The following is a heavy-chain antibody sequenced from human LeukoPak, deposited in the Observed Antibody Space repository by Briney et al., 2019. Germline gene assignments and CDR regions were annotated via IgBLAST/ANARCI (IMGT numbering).Heavy chain of an antibody. CDR1: GFTLSDYA. D-gene: IGHD1-26*01. CDR2: ISGSDGHT. Sequence: GGSLRLSCAASGFTLSDYAMSWVRQAPGEGLEWLSAISGSDGHTFYADSVKGRFTLSRDNSKNTLYLQMNNLRADDTAIYYCAKVPWVGTITWGQGTRVIVSS. CDR3: AKVPWVGTIT. V-gene: IGHV3-23*01. J-gene: IGHJ4*02.